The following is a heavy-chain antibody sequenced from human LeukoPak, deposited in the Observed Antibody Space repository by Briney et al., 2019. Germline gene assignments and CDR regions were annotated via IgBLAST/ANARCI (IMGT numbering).Heavy chain of an antibody. V-gene: IGHV7-4-1*02. D-gene: IGHD4-23*01. CDR1: GYTFTSYA. J-gene: IGHJ4*02. Sequence: GESLKISCKASGYTFTSYAMNWVRQAPGQGLEWMGWINTNTGNPTYAQGFTGRFVFSLDTSVSTAYLQISSLRAEDTAVYYCAREATVVTQDYWGQGTLVTVSS. CDR2: INTNTGNP. CDR3: AREATVVTQDY.